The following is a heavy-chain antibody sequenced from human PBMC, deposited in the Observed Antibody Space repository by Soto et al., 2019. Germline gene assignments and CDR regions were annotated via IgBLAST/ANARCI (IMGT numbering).Heavy chain of an antibody. CDR3: ARNWNLALVPAAYFDS. J-gene: IGHJ4*02. V-gene: IGHV4-39*01. CDR1: NFSVLTSIYY. D-gene: IGHD2-2*01. CDR2: VYYTGTT. Sequence: KTSETLSLTCTVSNFSVLTSIYYWAWIRQPPGKGLEWVGTVYYTGTTYYNPSLQSRVTISIDTSKNQFYLNLNSVTAADTAVYYCARNWNLALVPAAYFDSWGQGTLVTVSS.